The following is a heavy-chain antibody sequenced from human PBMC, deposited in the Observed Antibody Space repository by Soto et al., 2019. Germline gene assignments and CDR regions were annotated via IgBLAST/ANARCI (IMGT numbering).Heavy chain of an antibody. CDR1: GGSISGGTYY. CDR3: ARDQRTIFGVFGLSRYGMDV. V-gene: IGHV4-30-4*08. J-gene: IGHJ6*02. D-gene: IGHD3-3*01. Sequence: SETLSLTCTVSGGSISGGTYYWSWIRQPPGQSQEWIGYIYYSGSTYYKPSLKSRVTISVDTSKNQFSLKLSSVTAADTAVYYCARDQRTIFGVFGLSRYGMDVWGQGTTVTVSS. CDR2: IYYSGST.